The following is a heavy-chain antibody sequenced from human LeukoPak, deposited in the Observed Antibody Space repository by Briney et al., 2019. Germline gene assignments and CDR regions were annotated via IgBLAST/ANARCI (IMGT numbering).Heavy chain of an antibody. D-gene: IGHD6-6*01. CDR2: ISGSGGGT. CDR1: GFTFSSYE. Sequence: GGSLRLSCAASGFTFSSYEMNWVRQAPGKGLEWVSVISGSGGGTYYADSVKGRFTISRDDSKNMLFLQMNSLRAEDTALYYCAKSPYSGAARGAFDIWGQGTMVTVSS. V-gene: IGHV3-23*01. J-gene: IGHJ3*02. CDR3: AKSPYSGAARGAFDI.